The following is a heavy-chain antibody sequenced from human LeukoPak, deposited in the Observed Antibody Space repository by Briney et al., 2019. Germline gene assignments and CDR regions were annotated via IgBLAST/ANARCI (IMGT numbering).Heavy chain of an antibody. J-gene: IGHJ5*02. CDR2: IYHSGST. V-gene: IGHV4-4*02. CDR1: GGSISSSNW. CDR3: ARDPRAAGREAWFDP. D-gene: IGHD6-13*01. Sequence: SGTLSLTCAVSGGSISSSNWWSGVRQPPGKGLEWIGEIYHSGSTNYNPSLKSRVTISVDKSKNQFSLKLSSVTAADTAVYYCARDPRAAGREAWFDPWGQGTLVTVSS.